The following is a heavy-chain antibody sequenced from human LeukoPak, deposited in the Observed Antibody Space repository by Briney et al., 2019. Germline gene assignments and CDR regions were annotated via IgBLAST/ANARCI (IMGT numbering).Heavy chain of an antibody. J-gene: IGHJ1*01. CDR3: ARGPSPLGYCSSTSCYPAEYFQH. D-gene: IGHD2-2*01. V-gene: IGHV4-59*01. CDR2: IYYSGST. Sequence: SETLSLTCTVSDDSISTYYWSWIRQPPGKGLEWIGYIYYSGSTNYNPSLKSRVTISVDTSKNQFSLKLSSVTAADTAVYYCARGPSPLGYCSSTSCYPAEYFQHWGQGTLVTVSS. CDR1: DDSISTYY.